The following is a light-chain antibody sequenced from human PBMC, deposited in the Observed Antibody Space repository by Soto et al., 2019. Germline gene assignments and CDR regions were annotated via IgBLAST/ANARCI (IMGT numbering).Light chain of an antibody. Sequence: ETVMTQSPATLSVSPGERATLSCRASQSISGNLAWYQQKPGQAPRLLIYGASTSATDIPGRFSGSGSGTEFTLTISSLQSKDFAVYYCQQYNSWPRTFGQGTKVEIK. J-gene: IGKJ1*01. V-gene: IGKV3-15*01. CDR3: QQYNSWPRT. CDR2: GAS. CDR1: QSISGN.